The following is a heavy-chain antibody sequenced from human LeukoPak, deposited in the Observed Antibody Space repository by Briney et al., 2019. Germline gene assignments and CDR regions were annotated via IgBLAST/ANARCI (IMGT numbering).Heavy chain of an antibody. V-gene: IGHV1-24*01. CDR1: GYTLTELS. Sequence: ASVKVSCKVSGYTLTELSMHWVRQAPGKGLEWMGGFDPEHGETIYAQQFQGRVTMTEDTSTDTAYMELRSLRSDDTAVYYCARDEEALYYGSGSYQPIDYWGQGTLVTVSS. CDR3: ARDEEALYYGSGSYQPIDY. J-gene: IGHJ4*02. D-gene: IGHD3-10*01. CDR2: FDPEHGET.